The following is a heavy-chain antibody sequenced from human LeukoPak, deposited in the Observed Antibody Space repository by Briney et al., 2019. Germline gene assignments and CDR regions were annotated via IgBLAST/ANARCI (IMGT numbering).Heavy chain of an antibody. D-gene: IGHD2-15*01. CDR1: GGSFSGYY. Sequence: PSETLSLTCAVYGGSFSGYYWNWIRQPPGKGLEWIGEINHSGSTNYNPSLKSRVTISLDTSKNQFSLNLSSVTAADTAVYYCAKGQPTVAARLFGYWGQGTLVTVSS. J-gene: IGHJ4*02. CDR3: AKGQPTVAARLFGY. V-gene: IGHV4-34*01. CDR2: INHSGST.